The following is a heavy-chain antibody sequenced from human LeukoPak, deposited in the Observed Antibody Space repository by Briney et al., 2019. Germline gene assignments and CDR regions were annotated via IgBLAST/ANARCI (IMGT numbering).Heavy chain of an antibody. V-gene: IGHV3-23*01. CDR2: ISANGGET. J-gene: IGHJ4*02. CDR3: AKRYYDFPLDY. Sequence: GGSLRLSCAASGFTFSIYAMNWVRQAPGKGLEWVSSISANGGETHYADSVKGRFTISRDNSKNTLYLHINNPRVEDTAVYYCAKRYYDFPLDYWGQGTLVTVSS. D-gene: IGHD3-3*01. CDR1: GFTFSIYA.